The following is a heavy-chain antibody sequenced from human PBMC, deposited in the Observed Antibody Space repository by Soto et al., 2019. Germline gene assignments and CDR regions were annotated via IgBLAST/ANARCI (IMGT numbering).Heavy chain of an antibody. CDR3: ARARSAGNYDFWSGQKYGMDV. D-gene: IGHD3-3*01. V-gene: IGHV4-34*01. J-gene: IGHJ6*02. CDR1: GGSFSGYY. CDR2: INHSGST. Sequence: SETLSLTCAVYGGSFSGYYWSWIRQPPGKGLEWIGEINHSGSTNYNPSLTSRVTISVDTSKNQFSLKLSSVTAADTAVYYCARARSAGNYDFWSGQKYGMDVWGQGTTVT.